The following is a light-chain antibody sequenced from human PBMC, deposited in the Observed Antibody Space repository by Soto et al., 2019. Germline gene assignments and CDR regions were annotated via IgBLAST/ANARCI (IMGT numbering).Light chain of an antibody. CDR2: LGS. V-gene: IGKV2-28*01. J-gene: IGKJ4*01. Sequence: DIVMIQSPLSLPVTPGEPASISCRSSQSLLHSNGYNYLDWYLQKPGQSPQLLIYLGSNRASGVPDRFSGSGSGTDFTPKISRVEAEDVGVYYCMQALQTPLTFGGGTKVEIK. CDR3: MQALQTPLT. CDR1: QSLLHSNGYNY.